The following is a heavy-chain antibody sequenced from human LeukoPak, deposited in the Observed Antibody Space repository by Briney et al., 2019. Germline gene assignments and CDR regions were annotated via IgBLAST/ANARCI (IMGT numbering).Heavy chain of an antibody. CDR3: ATREQ. CDR2: INHSGST. J-gene: IGHJ4*02. V-gene: IGHV4-34*01. CDR1: GGSFSNYY. D-gene: IGHD1/OR15-1a*01. Sequence: SETLSLTCAVYGGSFSNYYWSSIRQPPGKGLEWIGEINHSGSTNYNPSLKSRVTISVDTSKNQFSLKLSSVTAADTAVYYCATREQWGQGTLVTVSS.